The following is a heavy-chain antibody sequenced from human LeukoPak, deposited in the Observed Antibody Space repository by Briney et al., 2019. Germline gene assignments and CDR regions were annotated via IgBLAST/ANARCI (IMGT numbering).Heavy chain of an antibody. J-gene: IGHJ6*02. CDR2: TSYDESDK. CDR3: AKGVVAATNAAYYGMDV. D-gene: IGHD2-15*01. CDR1: GFTFSNYG. Sequence: GGALRLSCAASGFTFSNYGMHWVRQAPGKGLEGVAVTSYDESDKYYADSVKGRFTISRDNSKNTLYLQMNSLRPEDTAVYYCAKGVVAATNAAYYGMDVWGQGTTVTVSS. V-gene: IGHV3-30*18.